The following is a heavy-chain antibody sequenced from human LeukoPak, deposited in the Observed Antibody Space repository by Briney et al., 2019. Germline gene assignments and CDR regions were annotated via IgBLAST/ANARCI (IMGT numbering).Heavy chain of an antibody. V-gene: IGHV1-2*04. D-gene: IGHD2-8*01. CDR1: GYIFTGYY. J-gene: IGHJ4*02. Sequence: ASVKVSCKASGYIFTGYYMRWVRQVPGQGLEWMGWINPNSGGTNHAQKFQGWVTMTRDTSISTAYMDLNRLTSDDTAVYYCSRGLINGHDFDYWGQGTVVTVSS. CDR2: INPNSGGT. CDR3: SRGLINGHDFDY.